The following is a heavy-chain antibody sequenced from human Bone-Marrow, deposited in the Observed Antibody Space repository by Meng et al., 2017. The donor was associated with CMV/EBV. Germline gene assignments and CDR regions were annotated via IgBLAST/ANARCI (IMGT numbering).Heavy chain of an antibody. CDR2: INGDGTST. J-gene: IGHJ6*02. Sequence: GESLKISCAASGFTFTTYWMHWVRQAPGKGLVWVSRINGDGTSTIYADSVEGRFTVSRDNAKNTLYLQMNSLRVEDTVVYYWARKIPGQNGMDVWGHGTTVTVSS. CDR3: ARKIPGQNGMDV. V-gene: IGHV3-74*01. CDR1: GFTFTTYW.